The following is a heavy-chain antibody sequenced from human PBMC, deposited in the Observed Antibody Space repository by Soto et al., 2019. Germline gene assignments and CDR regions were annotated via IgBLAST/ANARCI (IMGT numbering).Heavy chain of an antibody. CDR2: INAGNGNT. D-gene: IGHD6-19*01. CDR3: ARVGGWYVPDY. V-gene: IGHV1-3*05. CDR1: GYTFTSYA. Sequence: QVQLVQSGAEEKKPGASVKVSCKASGYTFTSYAMHWVRQAPGQRLEWMGWINAGNGNTRYSQKFQGRVTITRDTSASTAYMELSSLRSEDTAVYYCARVGGWYVPDYWGQGTLVTVSS. J-gene: IGHJ4*02.